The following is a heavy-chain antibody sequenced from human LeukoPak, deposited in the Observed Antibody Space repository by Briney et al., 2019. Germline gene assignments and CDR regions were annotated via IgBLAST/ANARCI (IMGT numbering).Heavy chain of an antibody. J-gene: IGHJ6*03. V-gene: IGHV4-61*02. CDR1: GGSVSSGSNY. Sequence: PSETLSLTCTVSGGSVSSGSNYWSWIRQPAGKGLEWIGRIYISGSTNYSPSLKSRITMSVDTSKNQFSLKLSSVTAADTAVYYCARDNYNAPYYYMDVWGKGTTVTVSS. CDR2: IYISGST. D-gene: IGHD5-24*01. CDR3: ARDNYNAPYYYMDV.